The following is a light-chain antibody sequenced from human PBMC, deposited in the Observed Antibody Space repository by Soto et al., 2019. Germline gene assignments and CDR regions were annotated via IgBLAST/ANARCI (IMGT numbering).Light chain of an antibody. CDR2: GVS. CDR1: NSDVGGYNL. J-gene: IGLJ1*01. V-gene: IGLV2-8*01. CDR3: SSYAGRSTLYV. Sequence: QSALTQPPSASESPGQSVTISCTGTNSDVGGYNLVSWYQQHPRKAPKLIIYGVSERPSGVPDRFSGSKSGNSASLTVSGLHTDDEADYYCSSYAGRSTLYVFGTGTKVTVL.